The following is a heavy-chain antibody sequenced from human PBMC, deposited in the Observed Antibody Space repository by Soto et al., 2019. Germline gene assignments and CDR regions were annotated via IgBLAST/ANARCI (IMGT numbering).Heavy chain of an antibody. D-gene: IGHD2-8*01. J-gene: IGHJ4*02. CDR2: INHRGST. Sequence: PSEPLSLTCAAYGRTFSDYYLSWIRQPPGKGLEWIGEINHRGSTNYNPSLKSRVTISADTSKNQFSLKLSSVTAADTAVYYCASTNSIGAFFETATYYFDYWGQETLLTISA. CDR3: ASTNSIGAFFETATYYFDY. V-gene: IGHV4-34*01. CDR1: GRTFSDYY.